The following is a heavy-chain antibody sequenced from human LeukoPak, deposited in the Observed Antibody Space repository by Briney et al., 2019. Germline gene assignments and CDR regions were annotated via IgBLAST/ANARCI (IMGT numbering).Heavy chain of an antibody. CDR1: GFSISSNGVA. D-gene: IGHD3-9*01. V-gene: IGHV6-1*01. Sequence: SQTLSLTCVISGFSISSNGVAWIWIRQSPSRGLEWLGRTYYTSKWYNDYVVSVRSRITINPDTSKNQFSLHLNSVTPEDTAVYYSARAINSAFDIWGQGTLVTVSS. CDR3: ARAINSAFDI. J-gene: IGHJ3*02. CDR2: TYYTSKWYN.